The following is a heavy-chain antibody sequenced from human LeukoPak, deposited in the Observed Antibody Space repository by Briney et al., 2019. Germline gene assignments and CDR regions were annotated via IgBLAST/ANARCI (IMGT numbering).Heavy chain of an antibody. V-gene: IGHV4-4*07. CDR1: GGSISSYY. Sequence: SETLSLTCTVSGGSISSYYWSWIRQPAGKGLEWIGRIYTSGSTNYNPFLKSRVTMSVDTSKNQFSQKLSSVTAADTAVYYCARTPIFGVVIDYYYYMDVWGKGTTVTVSS. J-gene: IGHJ6*03. CDR2: IYTSGST. CDR3: ARTPIFGVVIDYYYYMDV. D-gene: IGHD3-3*01.